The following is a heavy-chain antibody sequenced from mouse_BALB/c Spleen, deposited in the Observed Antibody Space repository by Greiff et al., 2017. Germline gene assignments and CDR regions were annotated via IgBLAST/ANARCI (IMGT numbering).Heavy chain of an antibody. CDR3: ARHGGNYYGSSSYYFDY. Sequence: EVQRVESGGGLVQPGGSLKLSCAASGFTFSSYTMSWVRQTPEKRLEWVAYISNGGGSTYYPDTVKSRFTISRDNAKNTLYLQMSSLKSEDTAMYYCARHGGNYYGSSSYYFDYWGQGTTLTVSS. J-gene: IGHJ2*01. CDR2: ISNGGGST. CDR1: GFTFSSYT. V-gene: IGHV5-12-2*01. D-gene: IGHD1-1*01.